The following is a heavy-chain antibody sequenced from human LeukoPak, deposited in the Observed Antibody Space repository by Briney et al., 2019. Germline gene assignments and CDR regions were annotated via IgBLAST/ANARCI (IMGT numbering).Heavy chain of an antibody. D-gene: IGHD6-6*01. CDR3: ARVLAARLLWFDP. Sequence: PSETLSLTCTVSGGSISSGSYYWSWIRQPAGKGLEWIGRIYTSGSTNYNPSLKSRVTISVDTSKNQFSLKLSSVTAADTAVYYCARVLAARLLWFDPWGQGTLVTVSS. CDR1: GGSISSGSYY. CDR2: IYTSGST. J-gene: IGHJ5*02. V-gene: IGHV4-61*02.